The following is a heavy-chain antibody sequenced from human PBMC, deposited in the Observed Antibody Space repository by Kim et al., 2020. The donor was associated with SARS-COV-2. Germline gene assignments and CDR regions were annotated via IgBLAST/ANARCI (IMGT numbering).Heavy chain of an antibody. J-gene: IGHJ4*02. Sequence: GGSLRLSCTASGFTFGDYAMSWVRQAPGKGLEWVGFIRSKAYGGTTEYAASVKGRFTISRDDSKSIAYLQMNSLKTEDTAVYYCTRADYVWWRLLLPFDYWGQGTLVTVSS. V-gene: IGHV3-49*04. D-gene: IGHD3-16*01. CDR3: TRADYVWWRLLLPFDY. CDR1: GFTFGDYA. CDR2: IRSKAYGGTT.